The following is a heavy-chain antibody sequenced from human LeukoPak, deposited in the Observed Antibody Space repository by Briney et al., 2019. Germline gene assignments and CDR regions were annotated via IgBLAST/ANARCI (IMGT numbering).Heavy chain of an antibody. J-gene: IGHJ4*02. CDR2: INPDGTTT. CDR1: EFTFSSYW. D-gene: IGHD4-17*01. CDR3: VRIATVTTPDY. Sequence: GGSLRLSCAASEFTFSSYWMHWVRQPLGKGLVWVSRINPDGTTTNYADSVKGRFTISRDNAKNTLYLQMNSLTVEDTALYYCVRIATVTTPDYWGQGTLVTVSS. V-gene: IGHV3-74*01.